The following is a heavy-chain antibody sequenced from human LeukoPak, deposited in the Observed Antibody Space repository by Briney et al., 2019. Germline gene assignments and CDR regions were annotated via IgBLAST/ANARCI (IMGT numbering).Heavy chain of an antibody. D-gene: IGHD3-10*01. J-gene: IGHJ3*02. CDR3: ARVTNGDNSGSYRAFDI. CDR2: IYYSGST. V-gene: IGHV4-59*01. Sequence: SETLSLTCTVSGGSISSYYWSWIRQPPGKGLEWIGYIYYSGSTNYNPSLKSRVTISVKTSKNQFSLKLSSVTAADTAVYYCARVTNGDNSGSYRAFDIWGQGTMVTVSS. CDR1: GGSISSYY.